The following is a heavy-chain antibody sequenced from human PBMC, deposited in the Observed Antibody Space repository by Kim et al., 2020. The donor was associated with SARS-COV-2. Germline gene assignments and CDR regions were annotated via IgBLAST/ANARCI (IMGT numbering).Heavy chain of an antibody. CDR3: ATKNHTSVAPGYSSSWPPDPQLVVGYYYYGMDV. CDR1: GGTFSSYA. CDR2: IIPIFGTA. Sequence: SVKVSCKASGGTFSSYAISWVRQAPGQGLEWMGGIIPIFGTANYAQKFQGRVTITADESTSTAYMELSSLRSEDTAVYYCATKNHTSVAPGYSSSWPPDPQLVVGYYYYGMDVWGQGTTVTVSS. J-gene: IGHJ6*02. D-gene: IGHD6-13*01. V-gene: IGHV1-69*13.